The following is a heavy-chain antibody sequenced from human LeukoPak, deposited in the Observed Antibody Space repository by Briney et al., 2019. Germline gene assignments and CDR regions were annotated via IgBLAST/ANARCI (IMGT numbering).Heavy chain of an antibody. CDR2: ISGSGGST. J-gene: IGHJ4*02. V-gene: IGHV3-23*01. CDR3: AKSMVRGVNRPLQNFDY. CDR1: GFTFSSYA. Sequence: PGGSLRLSCAASGFTFSSYAMSWVRQAPGKGLEWVSAISGSGGSTYYADSVKGRFTISRDNSKNTLYLQMNSLRAEDTAVYYCAKSMVRGVNRPLQNFDYWGQGTLVTVSS. D-gene: IGHD3-10*01.